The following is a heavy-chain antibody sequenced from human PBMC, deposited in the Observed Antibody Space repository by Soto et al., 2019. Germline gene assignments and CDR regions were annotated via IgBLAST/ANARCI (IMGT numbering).Heavy chain of an antibody. J-gene: IGHJ6*02. V-gene: IGHV1-2*02. D-gene: IGHD3-9*01. CDR1: GYPFTGYY. CDR2: INPNNGDT. Sequence: QVQLVQSGAEVNKPGASVKVSCKASGYPFTGYYLHWVRQAPGQGLEWMGYINPNNGDTNFAQNFQGRVTLTRDTSISTAYMELSRLRSDDTAVYYCARKSNAGYDYNYGLDVWGQGTTVSASS. CDR3: ARKSNAGYDYNYGLDV.